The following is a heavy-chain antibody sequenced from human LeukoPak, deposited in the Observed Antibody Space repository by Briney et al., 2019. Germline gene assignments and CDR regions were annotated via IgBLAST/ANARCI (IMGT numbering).Heavy chain of an antibody. CDR3: AKDAGPLMITFGGVVISYFDY. CDR2: IKGNGFDT. V-gene: IGHV3-23*01. Sequence: GGSLRLSCAGSGFIFSNYAMSWVRQAPGKGLEWVSGIKGNGFDTYYADSVKGRFTVSRDNSKNTLSLQMNSLSAEDTAVYYCAKDAGPLMITFGGVVISYFDYWGQGALVTVSS. D-gene: IGHD3-16*01. CDR1: GFIFSNYA. J-gene: IGHJ4*02.